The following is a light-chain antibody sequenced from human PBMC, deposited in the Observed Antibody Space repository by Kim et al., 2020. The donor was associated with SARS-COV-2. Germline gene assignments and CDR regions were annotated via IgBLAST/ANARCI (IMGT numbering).Light chain of an antibody. CDR3: QSYDSSLSGSYV. J-gene: IGLJ1*01. CDR1: SSNIGAGYD. CDR2: GNS. Sequence: VTISCTGSSSNIGAGYDVHWYQQLPGTAPKLLIYGNSNRPSGVPDRFSGSKSGTSASLAITGLQAEDEADYYCQSYDSSLSGSYVFGTGTKVHRP. V-gene: IGLV1-40*01.